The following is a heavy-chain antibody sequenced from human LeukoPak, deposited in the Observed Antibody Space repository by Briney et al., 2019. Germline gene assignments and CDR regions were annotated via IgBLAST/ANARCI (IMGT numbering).Heavy chain of an antibody. D-gene: IGHD3-22*01. CDR1: GFTFSSYE. Sequence: GGSLRLSCAASGFTFSSYEMNWVRQAPGKGLEWVSYISSSGSTIYYADSVKGRFTISRDNAKNSLYLQMNSLRAEDTAVYYCTREQDREAAATIVGDYWGQGTLVTVSS. CDR3: TREQDREAAATIVGDY. J-gene: IGHJ4*02. V-gene: IGHV3-48*03. CDR2: ISSSGSTI.